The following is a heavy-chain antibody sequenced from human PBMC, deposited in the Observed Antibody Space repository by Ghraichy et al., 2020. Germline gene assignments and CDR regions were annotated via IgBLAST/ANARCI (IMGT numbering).Heavy chain of an antibody. CDR2: AHYSGSA. D-gene: IGHD5-12*01. J-gene: IGHJ4*02. CDR1: GGSVTTYY. V-gene: IGHV4-59*02. CDR3: AGRQGYSGSMVY. Sequence: SETLSLTCTVSGGSVTTYYWSWIRQPPGKGLQWIGYAHYSGSAYYNRSLKSRVTISVDTSQNQFSLRVTSLTAADTAVYYCAGRQGYSGSMVYWGQGTLVYVSS.